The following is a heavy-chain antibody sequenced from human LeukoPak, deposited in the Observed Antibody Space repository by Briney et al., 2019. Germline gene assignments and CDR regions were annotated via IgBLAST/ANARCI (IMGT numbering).Heavy chain of an antibody. CDR2: ITGSGGST. D-gene: IGHD6-19*01. Sequence: GGSLRLSCAASGFTFSNYAMSWVRQAPGKGLEWVSTITGSGGSTYYADSLKGRFTISRDNSKNTLFLQMKSLRAEDTALYYCARDLAGIFDYWGQGTLVTVSS. CDR3: ARDLAGIFDY. CDR1: GFTFSNYA. J-gene: IGHJ4*02. V-gene: IGHV3-23*01.